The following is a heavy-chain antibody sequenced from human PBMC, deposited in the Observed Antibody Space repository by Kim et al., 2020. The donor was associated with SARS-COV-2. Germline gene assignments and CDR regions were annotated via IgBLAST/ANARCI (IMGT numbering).Heavy chain of an antibody. J-gene: IGHJ6*02. D-gene: IGHD2-21*02. Sequence: SQTLSLTCAISGDSVSSDSAAWNWIRQSPSIGLEWLGRTYYRSKWYNDYAVSVKSRITVNPDTSKNQFALQLNSVTPEATAVSYCGRVATHGAMDVWGQGTTGTVSS. V-gene: IGHV6-1*01. CDR2: TYYRSKWYN. CDR3: GRVATHGAMDV. CDR1: GDSVSSDSAA.